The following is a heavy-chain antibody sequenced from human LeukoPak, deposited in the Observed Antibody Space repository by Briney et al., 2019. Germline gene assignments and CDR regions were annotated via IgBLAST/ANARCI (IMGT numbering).Heavy chain of an antibody. CDR3: AKALYYDSSGYIPLDY. J-gene: IGHJ4*02. D-gene: IGHD3-22*01. CDR1: GFTFSSYA. CDR2: ISGSGGST. V-gene: IGHV3-23*01. Sequence: GGSLRLSCAASGFTFSSYAMGWVRQAPGKGLEWVSAISGSGGSTYYADSVKGRFTISRDNSKNTLYLQMNSLRAEDTAVYYCAKALYYDSSGYIPLDYWGQGTLVTVSS.